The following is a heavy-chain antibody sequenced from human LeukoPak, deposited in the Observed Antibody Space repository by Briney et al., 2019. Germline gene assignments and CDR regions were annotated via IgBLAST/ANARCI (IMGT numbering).Heavy chain of an antibody. CDR3: ARFSNFRSSGWHGVPDY. Sequence: SETLSLTCTVSGGSISSSSYYWGWIRQPPGKGLEWIGSIYYSGSTYYNPSLKSRVTISVDTSKNQFSLKLSSVTAADTAVYYCARFSNFRSSGWHGVPDYWGQGTLVTVSS. V-gene: IGHV4-39*01. J-gene: IGHJ4*02. CDR2: IYYSGST. D-gene: IGHD6-19*01. CDR1: GGSISSSSYY.